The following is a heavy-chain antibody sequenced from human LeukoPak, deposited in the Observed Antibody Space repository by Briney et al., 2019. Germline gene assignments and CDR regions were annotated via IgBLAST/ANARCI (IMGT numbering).Heavy chain of an antibody. V-gene: IGHV3-66*02. CDR1: GFTVSSNY. Sequence: PGRCLRLSCAACGFTVSSNYMSWARHARGKGLEWGSVIYSGCSRYYSDSVKGRFTISRDNSKHTMYRQMNSLRAEETAVYYCARELAFDIWGQGTMVTVSS. CDR2: IYSGCSR. CDR3: ARELAFDI. J-gene: IGHJ3*02. D-gene: IGHD1-7*01.